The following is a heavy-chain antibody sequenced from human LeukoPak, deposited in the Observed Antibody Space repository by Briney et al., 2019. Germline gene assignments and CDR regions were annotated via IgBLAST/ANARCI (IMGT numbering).Heavy chain of an antibody. J-gene: IGHJ6*03. CDR2: IRYDGRNK. CDR3: AKASRFGYSYGPREYFYYMDV. V-gene: IGHV3-30*02. CDR1: GFIFSSYG. Sequence: GGSLRLSCAASGFIFSSYGMHWVRQAPGKGLEWVAFIRYDGRNKYYADSVKGRFTISRDNSKNTLYLQMNTLRAEDTAVYYCAKASRFGYSYGPREYFYYMDVWGKGTTVTISS. D-gene: IGHD5-18*01.